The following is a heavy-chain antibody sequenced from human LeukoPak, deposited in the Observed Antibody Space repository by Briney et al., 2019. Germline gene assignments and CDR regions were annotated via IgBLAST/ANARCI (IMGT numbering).Heavy chain of an antibody. CDR2: ISSSSSYK. J-gene: IGHJ4*02. CDR1: GFTFSNYA. CDR3: ARDIAVAGVFDY. D-gene: IGHD6-19*01. Sequence: PGGSLRLSCAASGFTFSNYAMNWVRQAPGKGLEWVSCISSSSSYKYYADSVKGRFTISRDNAKNSLYLQMNSLRAEDTAVYYCARDIAVAGVFDYWGQGTLVTVSS. V-gene: IGHV3-21*01.